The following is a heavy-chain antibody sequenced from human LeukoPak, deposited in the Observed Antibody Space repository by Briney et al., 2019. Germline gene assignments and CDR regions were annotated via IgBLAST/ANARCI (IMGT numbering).Heavy chain of an antibody. J-gene: IGHJ5*02. CDR3: AREVSHSNYALWDWFDP. CDR2: IYYSGST. V-gene: IGHV4-59*11. CDR1: GGSISSHY. Sequence: SETLSLTCTVSGGSISSHYWSWIRQPPGKGLEWIGYIYYSGSTNYNPSLKSRVTISVDTSKNQFSLKLSSVTAADTAVYYCAREVSHSNYALWDWFDPWGQGTLVTVSS. D-gene: IGHD4-11*01.